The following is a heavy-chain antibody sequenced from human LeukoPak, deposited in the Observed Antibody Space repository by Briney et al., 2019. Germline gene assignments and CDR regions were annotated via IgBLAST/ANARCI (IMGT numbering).Heavy chain of an antibody. D-gene: IGHD2-2*01. CDR3: AKGVVPAAYRYYFDY. CDR2: ISGSGGST. V-gene: IGHV3-23*01. J-gene: IGHJ4*02. CDR1: GFTFSSYA. Sequence: GGSLRLSCAASGFTFSSYAMSWVRQAPGKGLEWASSISGSGGSTYYTDSVKGRFTISRDNSKNTLHLRMNSLRAEDTAVYYCAKGVVPAAYRYYFDYWGQGTLVIVSS.